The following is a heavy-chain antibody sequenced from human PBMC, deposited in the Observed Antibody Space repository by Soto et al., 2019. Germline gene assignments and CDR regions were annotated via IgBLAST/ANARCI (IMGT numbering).Heavy chain of an antibody. CDR2: IYYNGNT. J-gene: IGHJ6*02. CDR3: ARDKGGAALKGSGMDV. CDR1: GGSIGSRDYY. Sequence: QVQVQESGPGLVKPSQTLSLKCSVSGGSIGSRDYYWSWIRQHPEKGLEWIGSIYYNGNTDYTPSLRGRPTMSLDTSMNEFSLKLASVTAADTAVYYCARDKGGAALKGSGMDVWGQGTTVTVS. V-gene: IGHV4-31*02. D-gene: IGHD3-10*01.